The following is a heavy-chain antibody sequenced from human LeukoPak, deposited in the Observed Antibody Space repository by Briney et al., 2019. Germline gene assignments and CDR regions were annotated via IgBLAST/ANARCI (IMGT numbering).Heavy chain of an antibody. CDR3: PRRRPDVPRSLWVRGNPAYYFDY. CDR2: ISAYNGNT. CDR1: GYTFTSYG. D-gene: IGHD3-10*01. V-gene: IGHV1-18*01. J-gene: IGHJ4*02. Sequence: GASVKVSCKASGYTFTSYGISWVRQAPGQGLEWMGWISAYNGNTNYAQKLQDRVTMTTDTSTSTAYMELRSLRSDDTAVYYRPRRRPDVPRSLWVRGNPAYYFDYWGQGTLVTVSS.